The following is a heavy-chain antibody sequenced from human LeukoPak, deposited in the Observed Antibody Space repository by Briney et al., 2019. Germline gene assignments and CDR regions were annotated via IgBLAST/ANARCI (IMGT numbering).Heavy chain of an antibody. J-gene: IGHJ4*02. V-gene: IGHV1-69*13. D-gene: IGHD3-22*01. Sequence: ASVKVSCKASGGTFISYAISWVRQAPGQGLEWMGGIIPIFGTANYAQKFQGRVTITADESTSTAYMELSSLRSEDTAVYYCALGYYYDSSGYYLHYWGQGTLVTVSS. CDR1: GGTFISYA. CDR3: ALGYYYDSSGYYLHY. CDR2: IIPIFGTA.